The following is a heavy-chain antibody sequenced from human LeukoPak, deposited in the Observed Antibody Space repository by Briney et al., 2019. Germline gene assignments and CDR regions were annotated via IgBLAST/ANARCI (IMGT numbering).Heavy chain of an antibody. Sequence: SVKVSCKASGGTFSSYAISWVRQAPGQGLEWMGGIIPIFGTANYAQKFQGRVTITADESTSTAYMELSSLRSEDTAVYYCASNDGSGWYNWFDPWGQGTLVTVSS. D-gene: IGHD6-19*01. CDR2: IIPIFGTA. CDR1: GGTFSSYA. J-gene: IGHJ5*02. CDR3: ASNDGSGWYNWFDP. V-gene: IGHV1-69*13.